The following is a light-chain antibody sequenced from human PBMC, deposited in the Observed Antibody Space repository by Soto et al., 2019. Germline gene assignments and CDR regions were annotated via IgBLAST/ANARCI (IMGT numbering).Light chain of an antibody. CDR3: QQYGSSWT. J-gene: IGKJ1*01. CDR2: GAS. V-gene: IGKV3-20*01. Sequence: EFVLTQSPGTLSLSPGERATLSCRASQSVGSNYLAWYQQKPGQAPRLLIYGASSRATGIPDRLSGSGSGTDFTLTISRMEPEDFAVYYCQQYGSSWTFGQGTKVDIK. CDR1: QSVGSNY.